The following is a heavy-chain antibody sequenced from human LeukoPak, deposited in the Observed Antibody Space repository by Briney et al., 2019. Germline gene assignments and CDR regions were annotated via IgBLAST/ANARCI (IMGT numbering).Heavy chain of an antibody. J-gene: IGHJ4*02. CDR2: ISGTSKDK. CDR3: ACQVGHCRGGSCSGY. V-gene: IGHV3-21*01. D-gene: IGHD2-15*01. CDR1: GFTFSNYA. Sequence: GGSLSLSCAASGFTFSNYAMNWVRQAPGKGLEGVSSISGTSKDKYYADSVKGRFTISRDNAKKSLYLQMNSLRDEDTAGYYCACQVGHCRGGSCSGYWGEGTLVTVSS.